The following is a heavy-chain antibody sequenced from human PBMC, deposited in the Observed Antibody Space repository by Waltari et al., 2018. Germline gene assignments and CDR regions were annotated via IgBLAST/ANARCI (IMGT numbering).Heavy chain of an antibody. CDR2: IYHSGST. Sequence: QVQLQESGPGLVKPSETLSLTCAVSGYSISSGSYWGWTRQPPGKGLEWIGSIYHSGSTYYNPSLKSRVTISVDTSKNQFSLKLSSVTAADTAVYYCARASGYSSGEVDYWGQGTLVTVSS. CDR1: GYSISSGSY. V-gene: IGHV4-38-2*01. CDR3: ARASGYSSGEVDY. J-gene: IGHJ4*02. D-gene: IGHD6-19*01.